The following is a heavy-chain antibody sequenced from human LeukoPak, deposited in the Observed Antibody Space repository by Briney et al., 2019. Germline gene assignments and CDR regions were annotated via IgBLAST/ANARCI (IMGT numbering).Heavy chain of an antibody. Sequence: PSETLSLTCTVSGGSISSYYWSWIRQPPGKGLEWIGYIYTSGSTNYNPSLKSRVTISVDTSKNQFSLKLSSVTAADTAVYYCASLGKDYDFWSGYDAGHYMDVWGKGTTVTVSS. CDR1: GGSISSYY. CDR3: ASLGKDYDFWSGYDAGHYMDV. CDR2: IYTSGST. V-gene: IGHV4-4*09. J-gene: IGHJ6*03. D-gene: IGHD3-3*01.